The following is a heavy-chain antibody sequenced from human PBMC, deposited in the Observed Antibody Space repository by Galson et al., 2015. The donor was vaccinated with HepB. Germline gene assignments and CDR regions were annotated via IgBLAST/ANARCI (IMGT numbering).Heavy chain of an antibody. CDR3: ARDLPRGSGSYYSDY. CDR1: GFTFSSYW. D-gene: IGHD3-10*01. J-gene: IGHJ4*02. CDR2: IKQDGSEK. Sequence: SLRLSCAASGFTFSSYWMSWVRQAPGKGLEWVANIKQDGSEKYYVDSVKGRFTISRDNAKNSLYLQMNSLRAEDTAVYYCARDLPRGSGSYYSDYWGQGTLVTVSS. V-gene: IGHV3-7*03.